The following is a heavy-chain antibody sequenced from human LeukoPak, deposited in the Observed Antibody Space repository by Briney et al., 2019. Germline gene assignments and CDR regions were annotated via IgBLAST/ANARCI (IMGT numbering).Heavy chain of an antibody. CDR3: ARDYSLVATIKRNWFDP. CDR1: GYTFTGYY. J-gene: IGHJ5*02. Sequence: ASVKVSCKAPGYTFTGYYMHWVRQAPGQGLEWMGWINPNSGGTNYAQKFQGRVTMTRDTSISTAYMELSRLRSDDTAVYYCARDYSLVATIKRNWFDPWGQGTLVTVSS. D-gene: IGHD5-12*01. V-gene: IGHV1-2*02. CDR2: INPNSGGT.